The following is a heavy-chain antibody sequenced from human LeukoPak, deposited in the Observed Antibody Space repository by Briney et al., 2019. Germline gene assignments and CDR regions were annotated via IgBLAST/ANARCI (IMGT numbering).Heavy chain of an antibody. CDR3: ARHAKAYGSSCDY. D-gene: IGHD6-13*01. V-gene: IGHV5-10-1*01. CDR1: GYSFTTYW. CDR2: IDPSDSYT. J-gene: IGHJ4*02. Sequence: GESLKISCKGSGYSFTTYWISWVRQMPGKGLEWMGRIDPSDSYTNYSPSSQGHVTISADKSFGTAYLQWTSLKASDTAMYYCARHAKAYGSSCDYWGQGTLVTVSS.